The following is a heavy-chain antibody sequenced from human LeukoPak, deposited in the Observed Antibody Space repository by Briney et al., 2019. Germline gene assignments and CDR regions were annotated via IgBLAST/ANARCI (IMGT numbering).Heavy chain of an antibody. CDR3: ARGGSPYYYGSGSYSADYYYYYMDV. J-gene: IGHJ6*03. CDR1: GFTFSSYS. V-gene: IGHV3-21*01. CDR2: IGSSTTYI. Sequence: GGSLRLSCAASGFTFSSYSMNWVRQAPGKGLEWVSSIGSSTTYIYYADSVKGRFTISGDNAKNSLHLQMNSLRAEDTAVYYCARGGSPYYYGSGSYSADYYYYYMDVWGKGTTVTVSS. D-gene: IGHD3-10*01.